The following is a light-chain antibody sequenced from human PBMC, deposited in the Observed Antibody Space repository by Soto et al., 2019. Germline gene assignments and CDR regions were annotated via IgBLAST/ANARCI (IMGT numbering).Light chain of an antibody. CDR3: TSYTPTGALV. CDR1: NTDVGGHNY. V-gene: IGLV2-14*01. J-gene: IGLJ6*01. CDR2: EVR. Sequence: QSALTQPASVSGSPGQSITVSCTGTNTDVGGHNYVSWYQHRPGKAPRLMIYEVRNRLSGVSNRFSGSKSGNTASLTISGLQSEDEADYYCTSYTPTGALVFGSGTKVTVL.